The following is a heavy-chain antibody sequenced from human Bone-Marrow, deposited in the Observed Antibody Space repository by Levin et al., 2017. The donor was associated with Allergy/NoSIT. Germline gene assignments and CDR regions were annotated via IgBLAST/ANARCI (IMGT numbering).Heavy chain of an antibody. CDR2: IHYSGIT. Sequence: SQTLSLTCTVSGASVSSGAYYWSWIRQPPGKGLEWLAYIHYSGITDYNPSLKSRVTISVDTSKNQFSLKVSSLTAADTAVYFCARKPVGAGIFDYWGPGTLVSVSS. CDR1: GASVSSGAYY. J-gene: IGHJ4*02. D-gene: IGHD1-26*01. V-gene: IGHV4-61*08. CDR3: ARKPVGAGIFDY.